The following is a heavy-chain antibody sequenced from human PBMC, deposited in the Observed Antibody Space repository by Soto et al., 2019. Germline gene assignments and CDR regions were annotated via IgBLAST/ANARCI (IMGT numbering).Heavy chain of an antibody. D-gene: IGHD3-9*01. CDR2: INTGSSNT. CDR1: GYTFTSYG. J-gene: IGHJ4*02. Sequence: QVDLVQSGAEVKEPGASVRISCEASGYTFTSYGIHWVRQAPGQRLEWMGWINTGSSNTRYPPEFQARVTITRATSASTAYMELNSLRSEDTAVYFCARAMPTAGYIYFEQWGQGTLVTVSS. V-gene: IGHV1-3*04. CDR3: ARAMPTAGYIYFEQ.